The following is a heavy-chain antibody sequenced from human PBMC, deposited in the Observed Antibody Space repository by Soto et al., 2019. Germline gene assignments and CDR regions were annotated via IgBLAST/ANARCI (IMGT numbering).Heavy chain of an antibody. CDR3: ARQSGLERFYYYYGMDV. V-gene: IGHV4-39*01. D-gene: IGHD1-1*01. CDR1: GRSISSSSYY. Sequence: SEILSLTYTVSGRSISSSSYYWDWIRPPPGKGLEWIGSIYYSGSTYYNPSLKSRVTISVDTSKNQFSLKLSSVTAADTAVYYCARQSGLERFYYYYGMDVWGQGTTVT. CDR2: IYYSGST. J-gene: IGHJ6*02.